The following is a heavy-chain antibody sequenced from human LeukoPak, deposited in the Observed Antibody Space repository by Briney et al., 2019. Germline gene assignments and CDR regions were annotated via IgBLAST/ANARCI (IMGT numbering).Heavy chain of an antibody. CDR1: GGTFSSYA. CDR2: IIPTFGTA. CDR3: ARVRVVVIAIRGWAFDI. D-gene: IGHD2-21*01. J-gene: IGHJ3*02. V-gene: IGHV1-69*05. Sequence: SVKVSCKASGGTFSSYAISWVRQAPGQGLEWMGRIIPTFGTAKYAQKFQGRVTITTNESTSTAYMELSSLRSEDTAVYYCARVRVVVIAIRGWAFDIWGQGTMVTVSS.